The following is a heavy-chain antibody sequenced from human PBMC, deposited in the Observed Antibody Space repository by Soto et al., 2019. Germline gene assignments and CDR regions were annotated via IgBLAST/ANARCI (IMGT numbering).Heavy chain of an antibody. CDR2: IYYSGST. Sequence: QVQLQESGPGLVKPSETLSLTCTVSGGSISSYYWSWIRQPPGKELEWIGYIYYSGSTNYNPSLKNLVTISVDTSKNQFSLKLSSVTAADTAVYYCARDRRYYVSGITKRYYYGMDVWGQGTTVTVSS. J-gene: IGHJ6*02. CDR3: ARDRRYYVSGITKRYYYGMDV. V-gene: IGHV4-59*01. CDR1: GGSISSYY. D-gene: IGHD3-10*01.